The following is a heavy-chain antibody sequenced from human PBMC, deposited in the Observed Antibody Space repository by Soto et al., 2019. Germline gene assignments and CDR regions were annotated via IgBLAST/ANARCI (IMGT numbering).Heavy chain of an antibody. D-gene: IGHD6-19*01. CDR1: GFTFNTYT. V-gene: IGHV3-23*01. J-gene: IGHJ6*02. CDR2: IKSSGGST. CDR3: AKCGLVDGVAGFARLNV. Sequence: EVQLLDSGGGLVQPGGSLRLSCAASGFTFNTYTMTWVRQAPGKGLEWVSGIKSSGGSTFYADSVRGRLTISRDNSDNSLYLQMTGLRAEDTAVYYCAKCGLVDGVAGFARLNVWGQGTTVTVSS.